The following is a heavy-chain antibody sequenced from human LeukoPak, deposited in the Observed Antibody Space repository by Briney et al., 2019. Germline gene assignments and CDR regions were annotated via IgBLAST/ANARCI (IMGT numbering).Heavy chain of an antibody. V-gene: IGHV3-23*01. CDR2: ISGSGGST. D-gene: IGHD2-15*01. J-gene: IGHJ4*02. CDR3: AQQRAEPRYSSFDY. Sequence: GGSLRLSCAVSGFTFNSDAMTSVRQAPGKGLEWVSTISGSGGSTYYGDSVKGRFTISRDNSKNTLYLQMNSLRAEDTAVYYFAQQRAEPRYSSFDYWGQGTLVSVSS. CDR1: GFTFNSDA.